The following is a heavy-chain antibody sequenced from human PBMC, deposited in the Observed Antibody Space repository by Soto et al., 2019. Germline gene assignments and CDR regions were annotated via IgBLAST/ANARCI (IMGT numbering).Heavy chain of an antibody. D-gene: IGHD3-10*01. Sequence: SETLSLTCTVSGGSISSYYWSWIRQPPGKGLEWIGYIYYSGSNNYNPSLKSRVTISVDTSKNQFSLKLSSVTAADTAVYYCARVELLWFGEPQDYYGMDVWGQGTTVTVSS. V-gene: IGHV4-59*01. CDR3: ARVELLWFGEPQDYYGMDV. J-gene: IGHJ6*02. CDR1: GGSISSYY. CDR2: IYYSGSN.